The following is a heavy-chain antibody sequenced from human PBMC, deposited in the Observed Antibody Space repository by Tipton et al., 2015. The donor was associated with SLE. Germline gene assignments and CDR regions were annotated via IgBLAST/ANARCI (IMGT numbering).Heavy chain of an antibody. V-gene: IGHV4-39*07. CDR1: DYSISSSSYY. J-gene: IGHJ2*01. Sequence: TLSLTCTVSDYSISSSSYYWGWIRQPPGKGLEWIGSIYYSGSTYYNPSLKSRVTISVDTSKNQFSLKLSSVTAADTAVYYCARENWGEWYFDLWGRGTLVTVSS. CDR3: ARENWGEWYFDL. D-gene: IGHD7-27*01. CDR2: IYYSGST.